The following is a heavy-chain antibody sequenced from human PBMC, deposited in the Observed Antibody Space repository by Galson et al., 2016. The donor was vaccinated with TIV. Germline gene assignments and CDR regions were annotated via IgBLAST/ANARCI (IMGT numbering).Heavy chain of an antibody. CDR1: GFTFSSYR. CDR3: GREGYCRGCTCHSAYYGIDV. V-gene: IGHV3-21*01. Sequence: SLRLSCAASGFTFSSYRMNWVRQAPGKGLEWVSSITSSGNHIYYADSLKGRLTISRDNARNSLHLQMNSLRAEDTAVYYCGREGYCRGCTCHSAYYGIDVWGQGATVTVSS. CDR2: ITSSGNHI. J-gene: IGHJ6*02. D-gene: IGHD2-15*01.